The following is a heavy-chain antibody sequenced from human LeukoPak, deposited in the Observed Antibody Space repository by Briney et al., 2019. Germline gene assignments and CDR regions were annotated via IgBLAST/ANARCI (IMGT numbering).Heavy chain of an antibody. J-gene: IGHJ4*02. CDR3: ARRYTAIVN. V-gene: IGHV6-1*01. Sequence: SQTLSLTCAISGDSVSSNSGAWSWIRQSPSRGLEWLGRAYYRSKWYFDYAVTVKSRITINPDTSKNQFTLQLNSVTPDDTAVYYCARRYTAIVNWGRGTLVTVSS. CDR2: AYYRSKWYF. CDR1: GDSVSSNSGA. D-gene: IGHD5-18*01.